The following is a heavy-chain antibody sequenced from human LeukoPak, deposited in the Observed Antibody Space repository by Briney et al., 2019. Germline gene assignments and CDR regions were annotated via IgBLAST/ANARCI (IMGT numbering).Heavy chain of an antibody. CDR1: GFPFGSYV. V-gene: IGHV3-48*03. CDR2: ISHDAERI. Sequence: GGSLRLSCAASGFPFGSYVMSWVRQAPGKGLEWVSYISHDAERIYYADFVKGRFTISRDNAKNSLYLQMNSLRAEDTAVYYCARDREYYDFWSGYCLDYWGQGTLVTVSS. D-gene: IGHD3-3*01. J-gene: IGHJ4*02. CDR3: ARDREYYDFWSGYCLDY.